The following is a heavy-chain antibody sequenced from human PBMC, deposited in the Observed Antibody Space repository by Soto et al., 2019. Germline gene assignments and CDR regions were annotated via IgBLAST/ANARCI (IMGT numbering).Heavy chain of an antibody. D-gene: IGHD6-6*01. J-gene: IGHJ4*02. CDR3: ARGRRSSSSPNDY. Sequence: SVKVSCKASEYTFIDYYMHWVRQAPGQGLEWMGWINPNSGGTNYAQKFQGRVTMTRDTSISTAYMELNRLTSDDTAVYYCARGRRSSSSPNDYWGQGTLVTVSS. CDR2: INPNSGGT. V-gene: IGHV1-2*02. CDR1: EYTFIDYY.